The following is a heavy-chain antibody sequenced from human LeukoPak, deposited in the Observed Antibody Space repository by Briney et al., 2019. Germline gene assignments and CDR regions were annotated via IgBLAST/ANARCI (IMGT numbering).Heavy chain of an antibody. CDR1: GYTFTGYY. V-gene: IGHV5-51*01. D-gene: IGHD1-1*01. CDR2: IYPGDSDT. Sequence: KVSCKASGYTFTGYYMHWVRQAPGQGLEWMGIIYPGDSDTRYSPSFQGQVTISADKSISTAYLQWSSLKASDTAMYYCASRLRRERRDAFDIWGQGTMVTVSS. J-gene: IGHJ3*02. CDR3: ASRLRRERRDAFDI.